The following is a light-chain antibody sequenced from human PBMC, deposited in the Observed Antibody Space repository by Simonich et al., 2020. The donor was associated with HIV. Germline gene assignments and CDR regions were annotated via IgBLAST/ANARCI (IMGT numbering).Light chain of an antibody. Sequence: DIVMTQAPDSLAVSLGERATINCKSSQSVLYSSNNKNYLAWYQQKPRQPPKLRIYWASTRESGVPDRFSGSGSGTDFTLTISSLQAEDVAVYYCQQYYSTPPLYTFGQGTKLEIK. CDR2: WAS. CDR3: QQYYSTPPLYT. J-gene: IGKJ2*01. CDR1: QSVLYSSNNKNY. V-gene: IGKV4-1*01.